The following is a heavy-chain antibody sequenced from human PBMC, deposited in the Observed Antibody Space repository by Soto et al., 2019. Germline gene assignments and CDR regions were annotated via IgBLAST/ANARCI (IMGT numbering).Heavy chain of an antibody. CDR3: TVLEGAFDI. D-gene: IGHD3-16*01. J-gene: IGHJ3*02. CDR1: GFTFSSYGTFSSCG. CDR2: ISYDGSNK. Sequence: QVQLVESGGGVVQPGRSLRLSCAASGFTFSSYGTFSSCGMHWVRQAPGKGLEWVAVISYDGSNKYYADSVKGRITISRDNSKNTLYLQMNSPKPEDTAVYYCTVLEGAFDIWGQGTMVTVSS. V-gene: IGHV3-30*03.